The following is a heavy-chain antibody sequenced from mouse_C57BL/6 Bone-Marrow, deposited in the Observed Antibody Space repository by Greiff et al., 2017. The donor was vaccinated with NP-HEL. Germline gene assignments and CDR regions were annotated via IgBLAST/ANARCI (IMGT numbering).Heavy chain of an antibody. Sequence: VQLQQSGPELVKPGASVKISCKASGYTFTDYYMNWVKQSHGKSLEWIGDINPNNGGTSYNQKFKGKATLTVDKSSSTAYMELRSLTSEDSAVYYCAREGLYYYGSVYYFDYWDQGTTLTVSS. CDR3: AREGLYYYGSVYYFDY. V-gene: IGHV1-26*01. CDR1: GYTFTDYY. J-gene: IGHJ2*01. CDR2: INPNNGGT. D-gene: IGHD1-1*01.